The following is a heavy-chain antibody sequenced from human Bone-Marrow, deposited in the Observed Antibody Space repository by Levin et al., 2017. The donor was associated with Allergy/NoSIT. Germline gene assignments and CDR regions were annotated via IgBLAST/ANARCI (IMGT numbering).Heavy chain of an antibody. Sequence: VSGPTLVKPTQTLTLTCIFSGFSLNTTGVGVGWIRQPPGKALEWLALTYWGDDKRYNPSLERRPTITKDPSKDQVVLTMTNVDPVDTGTYYCARVDLSGWFDPWGQGTLVTVSS. CDR3: ARVDLSGWFDP. CDR1: GFSLNTTGVG. V-gene: IGHV2-5*02. J-gene: IGHJ5*02. D-gene: IGHD3-10*01. CDR2: TYWGDDK.